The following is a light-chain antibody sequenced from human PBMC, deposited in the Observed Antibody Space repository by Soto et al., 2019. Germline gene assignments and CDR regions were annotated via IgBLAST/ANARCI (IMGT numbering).Light chain of an antibody. CDR2: AAI. CDR1: QNIDNY. Sequence: ITMTQSPSSLSSSVGDNVIITCRSSQNIDNYLNWYQQKEGQAPALLIYAAINLQSGVPSRFSGSGSGTDFTLTIGSLQPEDFATYYCQQSYDSASITCGKGQRRAIK. CDR3: QQSYDSASIT. J-gene: IGKJ5*01. V-gene: IGKV1-39*01.